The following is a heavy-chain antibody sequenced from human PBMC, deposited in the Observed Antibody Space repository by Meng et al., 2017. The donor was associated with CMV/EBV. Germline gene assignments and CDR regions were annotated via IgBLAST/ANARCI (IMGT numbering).Heavy chain of an antibody. CDR2: IYYSGGT. D-gene: IGHD6-19*01. V-gene: IGHV4-61*01. CDR3: AREAGMFDP. Sequence: SETLSLTCTVSGGSVSSGSYYWSWIRQPPGKGLEWIGYIYYSGGTNYNPSLKSRVTISVDTSKHQFSLKLSSVTAADTAVYYCAREAGMFDPWGQGTLVTVSS. CDR1: GGSVSSGSYY. J-gene: IGHJ5*02.